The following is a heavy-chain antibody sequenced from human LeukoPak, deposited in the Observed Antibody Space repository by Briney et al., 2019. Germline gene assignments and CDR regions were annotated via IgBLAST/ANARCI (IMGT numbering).Heavy chain of an antibody. CDR2: IYPGDSDT. J-gene: IGHJ6*02. V-gene: IGHV5-51*01. Sequence: GESLKISCKASGYSFATNWIGWVRQLPGKGLEWMGIIYPGDSDTRYSPSFQGQVIISVDTSISTAYLQWSGLKASDTAMYYCARLRDGYKYYFYYGMDVWGQGTTVTVSS. D-gene: IGHD5-24*01. CDR1: GYSFATNW. CDR3: ARLRDGYKYYFYYGMDV.